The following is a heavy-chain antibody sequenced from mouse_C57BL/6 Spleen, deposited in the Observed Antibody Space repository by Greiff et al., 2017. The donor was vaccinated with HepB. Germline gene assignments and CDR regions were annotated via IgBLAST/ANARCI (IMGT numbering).Heavy chain of an antibody. CDR2: LYPGDGDT. Sequence: QVQLQQSGPELVKPGASVKISCKASGYAFSSSWMNWVKQRPGTGLEWIGRLYPGDGDTNYNGKFKGKATLTADKSSSTAYMQLSSLTSEDSAVYFCAYYRLYAMDYWGQGTSVTVSS. CDR3: AYYRLYAMDY. D-gene: IGHD2-12*01. J-gene: IGHJ4*01. V-gene: IGHV1-82*01. CDR1: GYAFSSSW.